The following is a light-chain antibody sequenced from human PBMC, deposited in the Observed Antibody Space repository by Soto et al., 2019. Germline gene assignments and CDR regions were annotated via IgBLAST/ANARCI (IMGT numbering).Light chain of an antibody. V-gene: IGKV1-5*03. CDR1: QTISSR. J-gene: IGKJ1*01. Sequence: DIQMTQSPSTLSGSVGDRVTITCRASQTISSRLAWYQQKPGKAPKLLIYKASTLKSGVPSRFSGSGSGPEFTLTISSLQPDDFATYYCQHYNSYSEAFGQGTKVDIK. CDR3: QHYNSYSEA. CDR2: KAS.